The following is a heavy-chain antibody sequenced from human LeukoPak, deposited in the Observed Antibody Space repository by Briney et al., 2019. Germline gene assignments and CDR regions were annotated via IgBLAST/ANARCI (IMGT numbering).Heavy chain of an antibody. D-gene: IGHD5-12*01. CDR3: ARDGGKKIVATTNPHYYYYYGMDV. J-gene: IGHJ6*02. Sequence: SETLSHTCTVPGGSISSYYWSWIRQPPGKGLEWVGYTYYSVSTNYNPSLKSRVTISVDTSKNQFSLKLSSVTAADTAVYYCARDGGKKIVATTNPHYYYYYGMDVWGQGTTVTVSS. CDR1: GGSISSYY. CDR2: TYYSVST. V-gene: IGHV4-59*01.